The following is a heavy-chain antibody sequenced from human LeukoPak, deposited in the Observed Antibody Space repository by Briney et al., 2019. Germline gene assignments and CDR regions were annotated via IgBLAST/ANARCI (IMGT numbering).Heavy chain of an antibody. J-gene: IGHJ6*03. D-gene: IGHD2-2*01. CDR3: AGTNCSSTSCYRRYYYYYYYMDV. CDR2: IIPIFGTA. Sequence: SVKVSCKASGGTFSSYAISWVRQAPGQGLEWMGGIIPIFGTANYAQKFQGGVTITADESTSTAYMELSSLRSEDTAVYYCAGTNCSSTSCYRRYYYYYYYMDVWGKGTTVTVSS. CDR1: GGTFSSYA. V-gene: IGHV1-69*13.